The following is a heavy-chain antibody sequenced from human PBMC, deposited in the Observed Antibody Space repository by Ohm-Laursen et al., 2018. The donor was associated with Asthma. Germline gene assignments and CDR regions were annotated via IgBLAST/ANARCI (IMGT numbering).Heavy chain of an antibody. Sequence: SLRLSCSASGFTFSGSWMTWVRQAPGRGLEWVANINQDGSIWGYVDSVKGRFAISRDNAHNSLYLQMNSLRAEDTAFYYCAVSIYAYGEGAYWGQGTLVTVSS. CDR1: GFTFSGSW. D-gene: IGHD3-10*01. V-gene: IGHV3-7*05. CDR3: AVSIYAYGEGAY. J-gene: IGHJ4*02. CDR2: INQDGSIW.